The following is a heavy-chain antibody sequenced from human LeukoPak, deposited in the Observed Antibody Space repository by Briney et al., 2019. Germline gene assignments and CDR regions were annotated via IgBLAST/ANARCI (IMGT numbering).Heavy chain of an antibody. D-gene: IGHD1-26*01. CDR2: IYYSGST. J-gene: IGHJ4*02. CDR3: ARHKWELQPFDY. Sequence: PSETLSLTCTVSGGSISSSSYYWGWIRQPPGKGLEWIGSIYYSGSTYYNPSLKSRVTISVDTSKNQFSLKLSSVTAADTAVYYCARHKWELQPFDYWGQGTLVTVSS. V-gene: IGHV4-39*01. CDR1: GGSISSSSYY.